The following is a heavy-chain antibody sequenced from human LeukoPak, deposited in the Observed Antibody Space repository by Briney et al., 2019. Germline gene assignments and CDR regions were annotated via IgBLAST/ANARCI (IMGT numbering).Heavy chain of an antibody. CDR1: GGSISSSSYY. D-gene: IGHD3-10*01. Sequence: SPSETLSLTCTVSGGSISSSSYYWGWIRQPPGKGLEWIGSIYYSGSTYYNPSLKSRVTISVDTSKNQFSLKLSSVTAADTAVYYCARGRGEGRGISLVRGVRAPSYNWFDPWGHGALVTVSS. J-gene: IGHJ5*02. CDR2: IYYSGST. V-gene: IGHV4-39*07. CDR3: ARGRGEGRGISLVRGVRAPSYNWFDP.